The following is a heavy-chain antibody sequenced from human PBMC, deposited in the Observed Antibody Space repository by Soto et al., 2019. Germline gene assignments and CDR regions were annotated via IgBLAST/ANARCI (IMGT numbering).Heavy chain of an antibody. J-gene: IGHJ4*02. Sequence: GGSLRLSCAASGFNLSNHAMSWVRQAPGKGLEWVSLISATGGGTYYADSVKGRFTISRDNSHNTLYLQVHSLTAEDTAVYYCAKDRRAGGNSAFYFDFWGQGSQVTVSS. V-gene: IGHV3-23*01. CDR1: GFNLSNHA. CDR2: ISATGGGT. CDR3: AKDRRAGGNSAFYFDF. D-gene: IGHD3-16*01.